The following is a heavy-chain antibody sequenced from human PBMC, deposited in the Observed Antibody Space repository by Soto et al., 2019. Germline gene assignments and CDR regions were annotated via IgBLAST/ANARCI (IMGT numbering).Heavy chain of an antibody. CDR2: IYYSGST. Sequence: PSETLSLTCTVSGGSISSSSYYWCWIRHPPGKGLEWIGSIYYSGSTYYNPSLKSRVTISVDTSKNQFSLKLSSVTAADTAVYYCARHRVFFVVVIQRYFVLSGRGTLVTVFS. D-gene: IGHD3-3*01. CDR1: GGSISSSSYY. V-gene: IGHV4-39*01. J-gene: IGHJ2*01. CDR3: ARHRVFFVVVIQRYFVL.